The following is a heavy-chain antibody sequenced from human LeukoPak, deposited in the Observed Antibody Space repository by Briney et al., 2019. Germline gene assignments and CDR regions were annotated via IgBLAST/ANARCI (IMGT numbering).Heavy chain of an antibody. D-gene: IGHD1-14*01. J-gene: IGHJ5*02. CDR3: ARDGGYRRQVWFDP. Sequence: PSETLSLTCTVSGGPISSYYWSWIRQPPGKGLEWIGYIYYSGSTNYNPSLKNRVIISVDTSKNQFSLELSSVTAADTAVYYCARDGGYRRQVWFDPWGQGALVTVSS. V-gene: IGHV4-59*01. CDR2: IYYSGST. CDR1: GGPISSYY.